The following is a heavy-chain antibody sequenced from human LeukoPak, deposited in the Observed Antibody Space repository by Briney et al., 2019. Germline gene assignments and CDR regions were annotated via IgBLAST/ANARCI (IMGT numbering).Heavy chain of an antibody. V-gene: IGHV3-23*01. J-gene: IGHJ4*02. Sequence: GGSLRLSCAASGFTFSSYSMNWVRQAPGKGLEWVSGIGSIGGSTYYADSVKGRFTISRDNSKKTLYLQMDSLRAEDTAVYYCAKAEYGDSSGYYGGAFDYWGQGTLVTVSS. D-gene: IGHD3-22*01. CDR2: IGSIGGST. CDR1: GFTFSSYS. CDR3: AKAEYGDSSGYYGGAFDY.